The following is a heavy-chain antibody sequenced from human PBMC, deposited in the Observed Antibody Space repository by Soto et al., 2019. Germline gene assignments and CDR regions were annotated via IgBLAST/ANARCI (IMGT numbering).Heavy chain of an antibody. CDR2: IKQDGSEK. V-gene: IGHV3-7*05. J-gene: IGHJ5*02. CDR1: GFSFTSYW. Sequence: GGSLRLSCAASGFSFTSYWMTWVRQAPGKGLEWVANIKQDGSEKYYVDSVKGRFTISRDNAKNSLDLQMNSLRAEDTAVYYCSRDKGFAPWGQGTLVTVSS. CDR3: SRDKGFAP.